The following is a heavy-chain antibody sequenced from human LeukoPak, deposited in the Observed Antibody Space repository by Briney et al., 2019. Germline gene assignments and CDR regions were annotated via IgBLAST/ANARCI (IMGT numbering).Heavy chain of an antibody. J-gene: IGHJ3*02. V-gene: IGHV3-21*01. Sequence: GGSLRLSCAASGFTFSRNSMNWVRQAPGKGLEWVSFISTSSSYIYYADSVKGRFTISRDNAKNTLYLQMNSQRAEDTAVYYCARVRYSSGWRNSMDAFDIWGQGTMVTVSS. CDR1: GFTFSRNS. D-gene: IGHD6-19*01. CDR2: ISTSSSYI. CDR3: ARVRYSSGWRNSMDAFDI.